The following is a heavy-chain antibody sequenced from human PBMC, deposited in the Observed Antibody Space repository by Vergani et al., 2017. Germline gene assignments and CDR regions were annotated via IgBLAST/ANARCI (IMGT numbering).Heavy chain of an antibody. CDR1: GFTFSYHY. Sequence: ESGGGWVQPGGSLRLPCAASGFTFSYHYIDWVRQAPGKGLEWIGSNYYSESKFYNPSHASRVTLSIDTAKNQFYLKLKSVTVAVTAVYYCARCFQYGGMIYDETGENWFDPWGQGTMVTVSS. CDR3: ARCFQYGGMIYDETGENWFDP. J-gene: IGHJ5*02. CDR2: NYYSESK. V-gene: IGHV4-39*01. D-gene: IGHD3-16*01.